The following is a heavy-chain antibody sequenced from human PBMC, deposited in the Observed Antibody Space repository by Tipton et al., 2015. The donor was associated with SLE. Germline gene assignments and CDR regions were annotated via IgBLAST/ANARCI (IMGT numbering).Heavy chain of an antibody. J-gene: IGHJ4*02. CDR1: GGSISSDDYY. CDR3: AGRGDLVVEVAHLDY. Sequence: TLSLTCTVSGGSISSDDYYWTWIRQHPGKGLEWIGHISYSGSPYYNPSLKSRVSISVDTSKNQFSLSLISVTAADTAVYYCAGRGDLVVEVAHLDYWGQGILVTVSS. V-gene: IGHV4-31*03. CDR2: ISYSGSP. D-gene: IGHD2-21*01.